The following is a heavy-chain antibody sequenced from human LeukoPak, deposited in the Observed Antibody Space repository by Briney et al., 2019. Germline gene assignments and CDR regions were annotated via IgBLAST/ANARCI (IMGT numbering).Heavy chain of an antibody. CDR1: GYSFPNSW. J-gene: IGHJ4*02. CDR2: IYPGNSNT. V-gene: IGHV5-51*01. D-gene: IGHD6-13*01. Sequence: GESLKISCKGSGYSFPNSWIGWVRQMPGKGLEWVGIIYPGNSNTRYSPSFQGQVTISADKSISTAYLQWSSLKASDTAMYYCARSPAGSSSYDYWGQGTLVTVSS. CDR3: ARSPAGSSSYDY.